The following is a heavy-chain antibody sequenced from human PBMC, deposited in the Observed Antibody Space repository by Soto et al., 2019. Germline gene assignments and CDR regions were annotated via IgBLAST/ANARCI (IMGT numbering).Heavy chain of an antibody. CDR3: AKDRVVVRDYYYYGMDV. V-gene: IGHV3-23*01. Sequence: GGSLRLSCAASGFTFSSCAMGWVRQAPGKGLEWVSDIIDSGSNKYYADSVKGRFTISRDNSKNTLYLQMNSLRAEDTAVYYCAKDRVVVRDYYYYGMDVWGQGTTVTVSS. CDR2: IIDSGSNK. J-gene: IGHJ6*02. CDR1: GFTFSSCA. D-gene: IGHD2-15*01.